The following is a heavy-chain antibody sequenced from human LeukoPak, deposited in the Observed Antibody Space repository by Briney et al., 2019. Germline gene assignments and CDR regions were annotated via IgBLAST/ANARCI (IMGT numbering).Heavy chain of an antibody. D-gene: IGHD2-21*01. J-gene: IGHJ5*02. V-gene: IGHV4-34*01. CDR1: GGSFSGYY. CDR3: ASLTIVVEIP. Sequence: SETLSLTCAVYGGSFSGYYWSWIRQPPGKGPEWIGDINHSGSTNYNPSLRSRVTISVDTSKNQFSLKLNSVTAADTAVYYCASLTIVVEIPWGQGTLVTVSS. CDR2: INHSGST.